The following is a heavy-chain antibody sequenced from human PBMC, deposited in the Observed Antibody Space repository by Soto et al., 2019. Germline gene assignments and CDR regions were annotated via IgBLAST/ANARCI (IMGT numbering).Heavy chain of an antibody. V-gene: IGHV1-2*02. CDR1: GYLFNDYK. Sequence: QVQLVQSGAEVKKPGASVKVSCKASGYLFNDYKMHWVRQAPGQGLEWMGWIMPDTGGTTSAQKFQGRITMTRDTSISTAYMDLTRLTSDDTAVYYCARVGSRHDAFDIWGQGTLVSVSS. J-gene: IGHJ3*02. CDR3: ARVGSRHDAFDI. CDR2: IMPDTGGT.